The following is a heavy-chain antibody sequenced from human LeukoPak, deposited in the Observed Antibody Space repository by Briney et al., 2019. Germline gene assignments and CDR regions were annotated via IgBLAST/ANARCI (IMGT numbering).Heavy chain of an antibody. D-gene: IGHD3-10*01. CDR2: IYPGDSDT. J-gene: IGHJ5*02. V-gene: IGHV5-51*01. CDR1: GYSFTSYW. Sequence: PGESLKISCKGSGYSFTSYWISWVRQMPGKGLEWMGIIYPGDSDTRYSPSFQGQVTISADKSISTAYLQWSSLKASDTAMYYCARLYHGSGSASWFDPWGQGTLVTVSS. CDR3: ARLYHGSGSASWFDP.